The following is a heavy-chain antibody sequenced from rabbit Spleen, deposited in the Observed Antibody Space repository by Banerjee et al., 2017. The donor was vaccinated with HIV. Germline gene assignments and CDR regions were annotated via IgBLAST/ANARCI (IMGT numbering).Heavy chain of an antibody. CDR1: GFDFNYYG. V-gene: IGHV1S7*01. CDR2: IDPVFGST. Sequence: QLVESGGGLVRPGGSLKLSCKASGFDFNYYGVSWVRQAPGKGLEWIGYIDPVFGSTHYASWVNGRFTISSQNAQNTLYLQLNSLTAADTATYFCVRDQAHMLDLWGPGTLVTVS. D-gene: IGHD1-1*01. CDR3: VRDQAHMLDL. J-gene: IGHJ4*01.